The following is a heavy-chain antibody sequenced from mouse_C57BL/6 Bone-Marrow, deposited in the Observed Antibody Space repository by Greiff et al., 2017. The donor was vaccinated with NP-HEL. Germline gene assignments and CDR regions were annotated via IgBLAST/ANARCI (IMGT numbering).Heavy chain of an antibody. D-gene: IGHD1-1*01. CDR1: GFSLTSYG. Sequence: VQGVESGPGLVQPSQSLSITCTVSGFSLTSYGVHWVRQSPGKGLEWLGVIWSGGSTDYNAAFISRLSISKDNSKSQVFFKMNSLQADDTAIYYCASNYYGSSPLAYWGQGTLVTVSA. CDR2: IWSGGST. J-gene: IGHJ3*01. V-gene: IGHV2-2*01. CDR3: ASNYYGSSPLAY.